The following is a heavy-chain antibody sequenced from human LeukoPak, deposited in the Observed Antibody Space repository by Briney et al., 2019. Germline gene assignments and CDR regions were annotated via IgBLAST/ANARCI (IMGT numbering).Heavy chain of an antibody. J-gene: IGHJ4*02. Sequence: KPGGSLRLSCAASGFTFTDHVMVWVRQSPGKGLEWVSSISSSTSYIYYADSLKGRFTISRDNAKNSLYLQMNSLTAEDTAVYYCAKDLGRAARHEFDYWGQGTLVTVSS. D-gene: IGHD6-6*01. CDR1: GFTFTDHV. V-gene: IGHV3-21*01. CDR3: AKDLGRAARHEFDY. CDR2: ISSSTSYI.